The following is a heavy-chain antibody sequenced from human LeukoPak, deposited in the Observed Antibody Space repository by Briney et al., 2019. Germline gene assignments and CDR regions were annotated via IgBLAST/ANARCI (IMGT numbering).Heavy chain of an antibody. V-gene: IGHV1-69*06. CDR1: GGTFSSYA. CDR3: AGGYSYGLRLDY. J-gene: IGHJ4*02. CDR2: SIPIFGTA. D-gene: IGHD5-18*01. Sequence: SVTVSCTASGGTFSSYAISWVRQAPGQGLDWRGGSIPIFGTANYAQKFQGRVTITADKSTSTAYMELSSLRSEDTAVYYCAGGYSYGLRLDYWGQGTLVTVSS.